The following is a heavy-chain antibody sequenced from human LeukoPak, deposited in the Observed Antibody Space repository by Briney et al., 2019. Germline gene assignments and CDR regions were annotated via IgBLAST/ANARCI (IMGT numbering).Heavy chain of an antibody. CDR3: ARVQLPIEKYYFDY. V-gene: IGHV4-30-4*08. CDR1: GGSISSGDYY. Sequence: PSETLSLTCTVSGGSISSGDYYWSWIRQPPGKGLEWIGYIYYSGSTYYNPSLKSRVTISVDTSKNQFSLKLSSVTAADTAVYYCARVQLPIEKYYFDYWGQGTLVTVSS. J-gene: IGHJ4*02. CDR2: IYYSGST. D-gene: IGHD4-23*01.